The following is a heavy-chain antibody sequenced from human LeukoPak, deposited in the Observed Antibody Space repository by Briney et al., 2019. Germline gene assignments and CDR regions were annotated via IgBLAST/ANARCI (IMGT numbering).Heavy chain of an antibody. CDR2: ISAYNGNT. Sequence: GASVKVSCKASGYTFTSYGISWVRQAPGQGLEWMGWISAYNGNTNYAQKLQGRVTMTTDTSTSTAYMELSSPRSEDTAVYYCASSRITMVRGYNWFDPWGQGTLVTVSS. D-gene: IGHD3-10*01. J-gene: IGHJ5*02. CDR1: GYTFTSYG. CDR3: ASSRITMVRGYNWFDP. V-gene: IGHV1-18*01.